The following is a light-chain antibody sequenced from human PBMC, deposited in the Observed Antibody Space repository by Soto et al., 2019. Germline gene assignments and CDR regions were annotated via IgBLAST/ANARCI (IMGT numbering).Light chain of an antibody. Sequence: PGEIVTLSCRASQSVSSSYLTWYQQKPGRALRLLIDGASTRATGIPDRFSGSGSGTDFTLTISRLEPEDVAVYYCQQYEAVVTFGQGTKVDIK. CDR1: QSVSSSY. CDR3: QQYEAVVT. J-gene: IGKJ1*01. CDR2: GAS. V-gene: IGKV3-20*01.